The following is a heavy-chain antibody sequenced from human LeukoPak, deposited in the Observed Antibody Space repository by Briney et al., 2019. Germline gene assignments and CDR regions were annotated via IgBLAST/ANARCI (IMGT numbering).Heavy chain of an antibody. CDR1: GYSISSGYY. Sequence: SETLSLTCTVSGYSISSGYYWGWIRQPPGKGLEWIGSIHHSGSTYYNPSLKSRVTISVDTSKNLFSLNMSSVTAADTAVYYCARLIYCSGGNCNLGYFDYWGQGTLVTVSS. CDR2: IHHSGST. D-gene: IGHD2-15*01. J-gene: IGHJ4*02. CDR3: ARLIYCSGGNCNLGYFDY. V-gene: IGHV4-38-2*02.